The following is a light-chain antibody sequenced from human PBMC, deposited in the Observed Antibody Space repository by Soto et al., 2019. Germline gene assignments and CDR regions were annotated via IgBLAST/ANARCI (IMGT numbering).Light chain of an antibody. CDR3: QQYNSFPLT. CDR1: QSISSW. J-gene: IGKJ4*01. Sequence: DIPMTQSPSTLSASVGDRVTITCRASQSISSWLAWYQQKPGKAPKLLIYDASSLESGVPSRFSGSGSGTEFTLTISSLQPDDFATFYCQQYNSFPLTFGGGTKVEIK. V-gene: IGKV1-5*01. CDR2: DAS.